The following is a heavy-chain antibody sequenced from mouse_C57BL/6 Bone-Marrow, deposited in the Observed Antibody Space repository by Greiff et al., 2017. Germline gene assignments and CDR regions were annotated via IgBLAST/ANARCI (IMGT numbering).Heavy chain of an antibody. Sequence: VQLQQSGPELVKPGASVKISCKASGYAFSSSWMNWVKQRPGKGLEWIGRIYPGDGDTNYNGKFKGKATLTADKSSSTAYMQLSSLTSEDSAVYCCARTDWFAYWGQGTLVTVSA. CDR2: IYPGDGDT. J-gene: IGHJ3*01. CDR1: GYAFSSSW. CDR3: ARTDWFAY. V-gene: IGHV1-82*01.